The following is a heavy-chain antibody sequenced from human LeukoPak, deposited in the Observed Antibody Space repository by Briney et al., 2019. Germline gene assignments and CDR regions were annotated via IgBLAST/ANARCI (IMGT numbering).Heavy chain of an antibody. V-gene: IGHV4-31*03. D-gene: IGHD6-13*01. J-gene: IGHJ5*02. Sequence: PSETLSLTCTVSVDSISSGDYYWSWIRQHPGKGLEWIAYISNRGGSYYNPSLKSRVTLSVDTSKNLLSLKLTSVTAADTAVYYCARDSLDQQLFNQGWFDPWGQGTLVTVSS. CDR3: ARDSLDQQLFNQGWFDP. CDR1: VDSISSGDYY. CDR2: ISNRGGS.